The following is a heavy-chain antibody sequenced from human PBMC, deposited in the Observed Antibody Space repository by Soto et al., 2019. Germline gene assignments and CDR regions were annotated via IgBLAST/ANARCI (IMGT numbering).Heavy chain of an antibody. Sequence: QVQLVQSGAEVKKPGSSVKVSCKASGGTFSSYAISWVRQAPGQGLEWVGGIIPIFGTANYAQKFQGRVTITADESTSTAYMELSSLRSEDTAVYYCARVRDSSGWYLYYGMDVWGQGTTVTVSS. CDR1: GGTFSSYA. CDR3: ARVRDSSGWYLYYGMDV. V-gene: IGHV1-69*01. CDR2: IIPIFGTA. J-gene: IGHJ6*02. D-gene: IGHD6-19*01.